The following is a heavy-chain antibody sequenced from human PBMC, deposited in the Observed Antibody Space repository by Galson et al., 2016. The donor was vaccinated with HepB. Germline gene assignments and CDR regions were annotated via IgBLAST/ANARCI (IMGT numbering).Heavy chain of an antibody. CDR1: GFTFTNYA. D-gene: IGHD3-22*01. CDR3: ARALYYDTSTYYYRGSDYSNYYGLDV. V-gene: IGHV3-69-1*01. CDR2: ISSTSYI. Sequence: SLRLSCAASGFTFTNYAMMWVRQAPGKGLEWVSSISSTSYIYYADSVKGRFTISRDNAKNSLYLQINSLRAEDTAVYYCARALYYDTSTYYYRGSDYSNYYGLDVWGQGTTVTVSS. J-gene: IGHJ6*02.